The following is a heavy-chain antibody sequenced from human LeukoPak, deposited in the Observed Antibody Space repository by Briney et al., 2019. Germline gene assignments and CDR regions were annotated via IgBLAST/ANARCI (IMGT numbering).Heavy chain of an antibody. CDR3: ARDPARLSTVVTPDY. CDR2: ISPDGNYI. CDR1: GFTFSNFA. J-gene: IGHJ4*02. Sequence: GGSLRLSCAASGFTFSNFAMSWVRQTPGTGLAWLSAISPDGNYIYYADSVKGRFTISRDNAKNSLYLQMNSLRAEDTAVYYCARDPARLSTVVTPDYWGQGTLVTVSS. D-gene: IGHD4-23*01. V-gene: IGHV3-21*01.